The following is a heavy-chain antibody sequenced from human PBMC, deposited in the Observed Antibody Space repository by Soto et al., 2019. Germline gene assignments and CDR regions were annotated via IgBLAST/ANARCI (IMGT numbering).Heavy chain of an antibody. D-gene: IGHD3-22*01. J-gene: IGHJ4*02. CDR2: IIPMFGTA. V-gene: IGHV1-69*01. Sequence: QVQLVQSGAEVKKPGSSVKVSCKASGDTFSSYAINWVRQAPGQGLEWMGGIIPMFGTANYAQKFKGRVTVTKGASTSTGYMELSSLRSEDTAVYYWARVRPAHYYDSSGYYPPLDYWGQGTLVTVAS. CDR3: ARVRPAHYYDSSGYYPPLDY. CDR1: GDTFSSYA.